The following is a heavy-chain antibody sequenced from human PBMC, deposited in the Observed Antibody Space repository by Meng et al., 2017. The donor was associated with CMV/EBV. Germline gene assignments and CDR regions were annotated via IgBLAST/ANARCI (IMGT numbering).Heavy chain of an antibody. Sequence: VQLRYWGAGLFKHSGTRSPFRGFCGWSCSGYNWSWIRQPPGKGLEWIGEINHSGSTNYNPSLKSRVTISVDTSKNQFSLKLSSVTAADTAVYYCARGRGSWYFVDYWGQGTLVTVSS. D-gene: IGHD6-13*01. V-gene: IGHV4-34*01. CDR3: ARGRGSWYFVDY. CDR1: GWSCSGYN. CDR2: INHSGST. J-gene: IGHJ4*02.